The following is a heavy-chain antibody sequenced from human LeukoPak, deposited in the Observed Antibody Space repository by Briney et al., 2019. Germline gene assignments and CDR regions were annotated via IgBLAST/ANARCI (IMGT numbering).Heavy chain of an antibody. CDR3: ARQNRNGFDY. V-gene: IGHV3-13*01. D-gene: IGHD2-8*01. Sequence: GGSLRLSCAASGFTFSTYDFHWVRQTTGKGLEWVSATGTAGDTCYSGSVKGRFTISRENAKSSMYLQMNSLRVGDTAVYYCARQNRNGFDYWGQRTMVTVCS. CDR1: GFTFSTYD. J-gene: IGHJ4*02. CDR2: TGTAGDT.